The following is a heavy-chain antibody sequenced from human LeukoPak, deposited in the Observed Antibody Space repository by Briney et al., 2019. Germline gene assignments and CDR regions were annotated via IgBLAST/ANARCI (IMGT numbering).Heavy chain of an antibody. CDR1: GGSFSGYY. CDR2: INHSGST. CDR3: ASIAVAGQRVKRYNWFDP. J-gene: IGHJ5*02. V-gene: IGHV4-34*01. D-gene: IGHD6-19*01. Sequence: SETLSLTCAVYGGSFSGYYWSWIRQPPGKGLEWIGEINHSGSTNYNPSLKSRVTISVDTSKNQFSLKLSSVTAADTAAYYCASIAVAGQRVKRYNWFDPWGQGTLVTVSS.